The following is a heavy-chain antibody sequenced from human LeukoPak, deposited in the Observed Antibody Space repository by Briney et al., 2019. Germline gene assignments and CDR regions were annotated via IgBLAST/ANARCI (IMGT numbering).Heavy chain of an antibody. J-gene: IGHJ4*02. CDR2: IKSDGITT. CDR3: ARGLFHGYCTDY. Sequence: PGGSLRLSCAASGFTFTNYWIHWVRQAPGKGLMWVSRIKSDGITTNYADSVKGRFTISRDNAKNTVYLQMNSLRAEDTAVYFCARGLFHGYCTDYWGQGTWAPVSS. V-gene: IGHV3-74*01. CDR1: GFTFTNYW. D-gene: IGHD3-3*01.